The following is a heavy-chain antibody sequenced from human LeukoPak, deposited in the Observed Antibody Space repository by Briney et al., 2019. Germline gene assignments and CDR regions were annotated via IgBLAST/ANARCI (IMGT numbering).Heavy chain of an antibody. V-gene: IGHV5-51*01. Sequence: GESLKISCKSSGYSYTSYWIGWVRQMPGKGLEWMGIIYPGDSDTRYSRSFQGQVTISADKSISTAYLQWSSLKASDTAMYYCARTYYGSGSTPFDPWGQGTLVTVSS. CDR1: GYSYTSYW. J-gene: IGHJ5*02. CDR2: IYPGDSDT. D-gene: IGHD3-10*01. CDR3: ARTYYGSGSTPFDP.